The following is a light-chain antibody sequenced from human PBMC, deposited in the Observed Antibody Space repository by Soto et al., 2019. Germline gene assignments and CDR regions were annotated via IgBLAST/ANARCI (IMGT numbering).Light chain of an antibody. J-gene: IGLJ2*01. CDR3: SSYTSSSTLL. CDR1: SSDVGSYNR. CDR2: EVT. V-gene: IGLV2-18*02. Sequence: QSALTQPPSVSGSPGQSVTISCTGTSSDVGSYNRVSWYQQPPGTAPKLMIHEVTNRPSGVPDRFSGSKSGNTASLTISGLQAEDEADYYCSSYTSSSTLLFGGGTKLTVL.